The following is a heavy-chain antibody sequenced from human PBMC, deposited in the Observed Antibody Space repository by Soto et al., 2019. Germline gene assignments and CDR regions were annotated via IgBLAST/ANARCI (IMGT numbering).Heavy chain of an antibody. CDR1: GFTFSSYW. J-gene: IGHJ3*02. Sequence: EVQLVESGGGLVQPGGSLRLSCAASGFTFSSYWMSWVRQAPGKGLEWVANIKQDGSEKYYADSVKGRFTISRDNSKNTLYLQMNSLRAEDTAVYYCAKCITMIVVADAFDIWGQGTMVTVSS. CDR3: AKCITMIVVADAFDI. D-gene: IGHD3-22*01. CDR2: IKQDGSEK. V-gene: IGHV3-7*01.